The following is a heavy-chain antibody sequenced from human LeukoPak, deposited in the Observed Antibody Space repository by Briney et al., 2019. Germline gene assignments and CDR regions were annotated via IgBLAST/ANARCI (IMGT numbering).Heavy chain of an antibody. CDR1: GGSISSSSYY. Sequence: SETLSLTCTVSGGSISSSSYYWGWIRQPPGKGLEWIGYLYYSGTTSYNPSLKSRVTISVDTSKNQFSLNLDSVTAADTAVYYCARESSVVVGFMDVWGKRTTVTAPS. D-gene: IGHD2-21*01. CDR2: LYYSGTT. CDR3: ARESSVVVGFMDV. J-gene: IGHJ6*03. V-gene: IGHV4-61*01.